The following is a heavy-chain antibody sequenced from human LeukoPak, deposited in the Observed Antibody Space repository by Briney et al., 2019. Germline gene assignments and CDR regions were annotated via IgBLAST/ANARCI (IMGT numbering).Heavy chain of an antibody. V-gene: IGHV4-34*01. J-gene: IGHJ4*02. D-gene: IGHD6-13*01. Sequence: SETLSLTCAIYGGSFSGYYWSWIRQPPGKGLEWIGEINHSGSTNYNPSLKSRVTISVDTSKNQFSLKLSSVTAADTAVYYCARGRGSAAAGPSYGYWGQGTLVTVSS. CDR3: ARGRGSAAAGPSYGY. CDR1: GGSFSGYY. CDR2: INHSGST.